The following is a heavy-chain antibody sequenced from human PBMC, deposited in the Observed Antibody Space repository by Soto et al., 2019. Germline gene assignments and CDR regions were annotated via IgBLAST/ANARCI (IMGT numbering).Heavy chain of an antibody. J-gene: IGHJ3*02. D-gene: IGHD3-22*01. CDR1: GYSFTSYW. Sequence: PGESLKISCKGSGYSFTSYWIGWVRQMPGKGLEWMGIIYPGDSDTRYSPSFQGQVTISADKSISTAYLQWSSLKASDTAMYYCASLWGEYSSGYYHPGRAFDIWGQGTMVTVSS. CDR3: ASLWGEYSSGYYHPGRAFDI. CDR2: IYPGDSDT. V-gene: IGHV5-51*01.